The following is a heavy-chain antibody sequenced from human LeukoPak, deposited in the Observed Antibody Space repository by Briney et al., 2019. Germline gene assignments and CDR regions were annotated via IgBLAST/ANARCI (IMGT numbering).Heavy chain of an antibody. CDR2: INHSGSS. D-gene: IGHD6-19*01. V-gene: IGHV4-34*01. CDR1: GGSITDYF. Sequence: SETLSLTCALSGGSITDYFYNWVRQPPGKGLEWIGEINHSGSSTYNPSLKSRVIISVDTSKNQSSLKLSSVTAADTAVYYCARQGSGWYWAFDPWGQGTLVTVSS. J-gene: IGHJ5*02. CDR3: ARQGSGWYWAFDP.